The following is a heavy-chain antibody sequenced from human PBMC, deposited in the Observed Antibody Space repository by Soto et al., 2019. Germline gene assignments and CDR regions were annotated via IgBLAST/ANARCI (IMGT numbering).Heavy chain of an antibody. CDR2: INHSGST. Sequence: QVQLQQWGAGLLKPSETLSLTCAVYGGSFSGYYWSWIRQPPGKGLEWFGEINHSGSTNYNPSLKSRVTISVDTSKNQFSLKLSSVTAADTAVYYCARVGRGQQLVRRRNYYFDYWGQGTLVTVSS. CDR3: ARVGRGQQLVRRRNYYFDY. V-gene: IGHV4-34*01. CDR1: GGSFSGYY. J-gene: IGHJ4*02. D-gene: IGHD6-13*01.